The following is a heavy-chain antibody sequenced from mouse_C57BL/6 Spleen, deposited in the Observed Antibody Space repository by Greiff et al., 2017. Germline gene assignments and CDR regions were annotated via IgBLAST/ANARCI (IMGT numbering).Heavy chain of an antibody. Sequence: QVQLQQSGAELVRPGTSVKVSCKASGYAFTNYLIEWVKQRPGQGLEWIGVINPGSGGTNYNEKFKGKATLTADKSSSTPYMQLNSLTSEDSAVYCCARGIVTKWYFDVWGTGTTVTVSS. J-gene: IGHJ1*03. D-gene: IGHD2-5*01. CDR1: GYAFTNYL. CDR3: ARGIVTKWYFDV. V-gene: IGHV1-54*01. CDR2: INPGSGGT.